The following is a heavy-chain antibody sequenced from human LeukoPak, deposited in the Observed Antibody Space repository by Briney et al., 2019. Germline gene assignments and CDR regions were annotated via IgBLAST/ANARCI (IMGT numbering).Heavy chain of an antibody. D-gene: IGHD3-22*01. CDR3: AKYHDSSGYLDY. J-gene: IGHJ4*02. CDR1: GITFSGSG. Sequence: GGSLRLSCAASGITFSGSGMSWVRQAPGKGLEWVAVISYDGSNKYYADSVKGRFTISRDNSKNTLYLQMNSLRAEDTAVYYCAKYHDSSGYLDYWGQGTLVTVSS. CDR2: ISYDGSNK. V-gene: IGHV3-30*18.